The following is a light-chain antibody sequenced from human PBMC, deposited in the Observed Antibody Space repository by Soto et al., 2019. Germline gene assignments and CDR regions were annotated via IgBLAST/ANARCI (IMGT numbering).Light chain of an antibody. CDR2: DAS. CDR3: QRRSIWPWT. CDR1: QSVSNY. Sequence: EIVLTQSPATLSLSPGERATLSCWASQSVSNYFVWYQQKPGQAPSLLIYDASKRATGITARFSGSGSGTDFTLTISSLEPEDFAVYYCQRRSIWPWTFGQGTKV. V-gene: IGKV3-11*01. J-gene: IGKJ1*01.